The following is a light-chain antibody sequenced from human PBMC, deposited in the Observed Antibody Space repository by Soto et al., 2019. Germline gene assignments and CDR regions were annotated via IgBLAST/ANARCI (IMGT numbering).Light chain of an antibody. J-gene: IGKJ4*01. Sequence: EIVLTQSPGTLSLSPGERATLSCRASQSVSYTFFAWYQQKPGQAPRLVIHDASNRATGIPARFSGSGSGTDFTLTISSLEPEDFAVYYCQQRSNWPLTFGGGTKVEIK. CDR2: DAS. CDR3: QQRSNWPLT. V-gene: IGKV3-11*01. CDR1: QSVSYTF.